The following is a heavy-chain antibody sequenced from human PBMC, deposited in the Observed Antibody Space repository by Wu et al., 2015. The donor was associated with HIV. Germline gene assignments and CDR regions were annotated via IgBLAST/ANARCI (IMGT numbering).Heavy chain of an antibody. Sequence: QVQLVQSGAEVKKPGSSVKVSCKASGGIFSSYAINWVRQAPGQGLEWMGGINPNSGGTNYAQKFQGRVTMTRDTSISTAYMELSRLRSDDTAVYYCARVEAYCGGDCYLNFDYWARTLVTVSS. J-gene: IGHJ4*02. CDR1: GGIFSSYA. CDR3: ARVEAYCGGDCYLNFDY. CDR2: INPNSGGT. D-gene: IGHD2-21*02. V-gene: IGHV1-2*02.